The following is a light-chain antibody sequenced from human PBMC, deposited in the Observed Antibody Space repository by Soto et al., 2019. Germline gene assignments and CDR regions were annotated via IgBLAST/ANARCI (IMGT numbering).Light chain of an antibody. Sequence: DIQMTQSPSTLSASVGDRVTITCRTSQSISSWLAWYQQKPGKAPKLLIYDASSLESGVPSRFSGSGSGTEFTLTISGLQPDDFATYYCQQYNTYPRTFGQGTKLEIK. CDR3: QQYNTYPRT. CDR1: QSISSW. CDR2: DAS. J-gene: IGKJ2*01. V-gene: IGKV1-5*01.